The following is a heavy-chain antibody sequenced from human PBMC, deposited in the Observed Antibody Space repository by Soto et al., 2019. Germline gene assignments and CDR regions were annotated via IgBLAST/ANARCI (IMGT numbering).Heavy chain of an antibody. J-gene: IGHJ6*03. Sequence: PSVKVSCKDSGYTLNELSMHWVRQDTGKGLEWMGGCDPEDGETIYAQKFQGRVTMTEDTSTDTAYMELSSLRSEDTAGFYFETGVGVGLPYYYYYMDVRGKGTTVTVSS. CDR1: GYTLNELS. D-gene: IGHD3-10*01. CDR2: CDPEDGET. CDR3: ETGVGVGLPYYYYYMDV. V-gene: IGHV1-24*01.